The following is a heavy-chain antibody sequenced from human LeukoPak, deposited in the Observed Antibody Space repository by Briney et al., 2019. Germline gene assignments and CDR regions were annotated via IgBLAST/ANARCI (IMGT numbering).Heavy chain of an antibody. CDR1: GFTFSSYG. CDR3: ARDGLGLVGGFDY. D-gene: IGHD6-19*01. CDR2: IWYDGSNK. Sequence: GGSLRLSCAASGFTFSSYGMHWVRQAPGKGLEWVAVIWYDGSNKYYADSVKGRFTISRDNSKNTLYLQMDNLRAEDTAVDFCARDGLGLVGGFDYWGQGTLVTVSS. V-gene: IGHV3-33*01. J-gene: IGHJ4*02.